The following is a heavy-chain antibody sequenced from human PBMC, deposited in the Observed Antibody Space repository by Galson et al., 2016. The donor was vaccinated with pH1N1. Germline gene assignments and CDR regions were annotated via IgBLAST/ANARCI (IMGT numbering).Heavy chain of an antibody. D-gene: IGHD2-2*01. CDR3: ATTTSVIVVVAAAMGDYYYGMDV. CDR2: IIPIFGTE. CDR1: KSTFIKYY. V-gene: IGHV1-69*13. J-gene: IGHJ6*02. Sequence: SVKVSCKAPKSTFIKYYIHWVRQAPGQGLEWMGGIIPIFGTENYAQKFQGRVTITADESTSTAYMELSSLRSEDTAVYYCATTTSVIVVVAAAMGDYYYGMDVWGQGTTVTVSS.